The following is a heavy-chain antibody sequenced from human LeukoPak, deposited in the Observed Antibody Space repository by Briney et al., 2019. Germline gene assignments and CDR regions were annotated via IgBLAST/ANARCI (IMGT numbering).Heavy chain of an antibody. D-gene: IGHD1-1*01. Sequence: GGSLRLSCTASGFTFGDYAMSWIRQAPGKGLEWVGFIRSKAYGETADYAASVKGRFTISRDDSKTIAYLQMNSLKTEDTAVYHCTRDRGAYNLYDYWGQGTLVTVSS. CDR3: TRDRGAYNLYDY. J-gene: IGHJ4*02. CDR2: IRSKAYGETA. V-gene: IGHV3-49*03. CDR1: GFTFGDYA.